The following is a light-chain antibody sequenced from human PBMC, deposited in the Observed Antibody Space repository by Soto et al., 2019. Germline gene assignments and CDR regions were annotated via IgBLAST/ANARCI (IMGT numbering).Light chain of an antibody. CDR1: SSDVGAFNY. Sequence: QSVLTQPASVSGSPGQSISISCIGTSSDVGAFNYVSWYQHHPGKASQLIIYDVTSRPSGVSNRFSASKSGNTASLTISGLQAEDEADYYCSSYTTRNTEVFGTGTKVTV. CDR2: DVT. V-gene: IGLV2-14*03. CDR3: SSYTTRNTEV. J-gene: IGLJ1*01.